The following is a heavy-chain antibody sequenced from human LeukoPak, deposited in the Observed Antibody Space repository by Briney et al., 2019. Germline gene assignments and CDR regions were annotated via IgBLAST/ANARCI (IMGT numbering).Heavy chain of an antibody. CDR2: INHSGST. CDR1: GGSFSGYY. Sequence: PSETLSLTCAVYGGSFSGYYWSWIRQPPGKGLEWIGEINHSGSTNYNPSLKSRVTISVDTSKNQFSLKLSSVTAADTAVYYCARRNDFEFHYYGSGKPLYYYYYYMDVWGKGTTVTISS. D-gene: IGHD3-10*01. J-gene: IGHJ6*03. V-gene: IGHV4-34*01. CDR3: ARRNDFEFHYYGSGKPLYYYYYYMDV.